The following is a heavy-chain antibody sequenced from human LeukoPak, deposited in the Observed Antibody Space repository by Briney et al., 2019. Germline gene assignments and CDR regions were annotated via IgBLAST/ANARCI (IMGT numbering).Heavy chain of an antibody. CDR3: AREINYYGSGSPKFFDY. CDR2: IYYSGST. V-gene: IGHV4-39*01. D-gene: IGHD3-10*01. J-gene: IGHJ4*02. CDR1: GGSISSSSYY. Sequence: PSETLSLTCTVSGGSISSSSYYWGWIRQPPGKGLEWIGSIYYSGSTYYNPSLKSRVTISVDTSKNQFSPKLSSVTAADTAVYYCAREINYYGSGSPKFFDYWGQGTLVTVSS.